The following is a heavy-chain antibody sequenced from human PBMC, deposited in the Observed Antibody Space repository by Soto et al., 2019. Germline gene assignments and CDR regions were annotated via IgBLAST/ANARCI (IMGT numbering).Heavy chain of an antibody. CDR3: ARIAHGYKSDY. CDR1: GGTFSSDA. V-gene: IGHV1-69*01. D-gene: IGHD5-12*01. J-gene: IGHJ4*02. Sequence: QVQLVQSGAEVKKPGSSVKVSCKSSGGTFSSDAISWVRQAPVQGLEWIGGIIPIFGTANYAQKFQGRVTITADESKSPAYMELSSLRSEDTAVYYCARIAHGYKSDYWGQGTLVTVSS. CDR2: IIPIFGTA.